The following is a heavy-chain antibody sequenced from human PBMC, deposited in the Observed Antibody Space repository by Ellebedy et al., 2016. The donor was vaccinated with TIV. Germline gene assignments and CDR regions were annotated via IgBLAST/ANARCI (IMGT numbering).Heavy chain of an antibody. V-gene: IGHV3-23*01. CDR2: ISGSGGST. Sequence: GESLKISCAAPGFTFSSYAMNWVRQAPGKGLEWVSTISGSGGSTYYADSVKGRFTISRDNSRNTVSLQMNSLRVEDTAVYFCAKRSSEGAVADTWGQGTLVTVSS. CDR3: AKRSSEGAVADT. J-gene: IGHJ1*01. D-gene: IGHD6-19*01. CDR1: GFTFSSYA.